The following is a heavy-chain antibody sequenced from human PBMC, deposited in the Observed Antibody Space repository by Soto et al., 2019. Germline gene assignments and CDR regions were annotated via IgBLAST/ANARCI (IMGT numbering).Heavy chain of an antibody. CDR2: ISGSGGST. D-gene: IGHD2-15*01. V-gene: IGHV3-23*01. CDR3: AKWYCSGGSCYDPNYYYYGMDV. CDR1: GFTFSSYA. J-gene: IGHJ6*02. Sequence: GGSLRLSCAASGFTFSSYAMSWVRQAPGKGLEWVSAISGSGGSTYYADSVKGRFTISRDNSKNTLYLQMNSLRAEDTAVYYCAKWYCSGGSCYDPNYYYYGMDVWGQGTTVTVSS.